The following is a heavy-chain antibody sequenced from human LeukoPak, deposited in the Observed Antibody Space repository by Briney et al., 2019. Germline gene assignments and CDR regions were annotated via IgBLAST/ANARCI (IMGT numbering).Heavy chain of an antibody. V-gene: IGHV4-34*01. CDR1: GGSFSGYY. CDR3: ARGPYDFWSGWYYFAY. CDR2: INHSGST. J-gene: IGHJ4*02. D-gene: IGHD3-3*01. Sequence: SETLSLTCAVYGGSFSGYYWSWIRQPPGKGLEWIGEINHSGSTNYNPSLKSRVTISVDTSKNQFSLKLSSVTAADTAVYYCARGPYDFWSGWYYFAYWGEGTLVTVSS.